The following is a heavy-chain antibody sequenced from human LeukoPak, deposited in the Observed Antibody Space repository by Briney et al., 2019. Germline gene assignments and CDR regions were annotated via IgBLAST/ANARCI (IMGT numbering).Heavy chain of an antibody. CDR3: ARGKRAAAGSFDY. CDR1: GGSISSYY. D-gene: IGHD6-13*01. V-gene: IGHV4-59*01. Sequence: PSETLSLTCTVSGGSISSYYWSWIRQPPGKGLEWIGYIDYSGSTNYNPSLKSRVTISVDTSKNQFSLKLSSVTAADTAVYYCARGKRAAAGSFDYWGQGTLVTVSS. CDR2: IDYSGST. J-gene: IGHJ4*02.